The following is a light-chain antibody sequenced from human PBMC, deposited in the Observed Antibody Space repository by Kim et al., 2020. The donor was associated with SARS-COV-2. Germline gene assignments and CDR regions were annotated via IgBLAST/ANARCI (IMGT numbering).Light chain of an antibody. V-gene: IGKV3-15*01. CDR2: GAF. Sequence: VSPGERAPPSCRTSQSINNRLAWYQQKPGQAPRLLIYGAFIRATGIPARFSGSGSGTEFTLTISSLQSEDFAVYYCQQNNAWPLTFGGGTKVDIK. CDR1: QSINNR. CDR3: QQNNAWPLT. J-gene: IGKJ4*01.